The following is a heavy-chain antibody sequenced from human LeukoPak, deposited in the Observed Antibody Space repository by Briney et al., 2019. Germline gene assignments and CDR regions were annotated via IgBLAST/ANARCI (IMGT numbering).Heavy chain of an antibody. CDR3: TRGSATSAFDI. V-gene: IGHV3-74*01. J-gene: IGHJ3*02. Sequence: PGGSLRLPCAASGFTFSSYWMHWVRQAPGKGLVWVSRINSDGSDTTYADSVKGRFTISRDNAKNTLYLQMNSLRAEDTAVYYCTRGSATSAFDIWGQGTMVTVSS. CDR2: INSDGSDT. CDR1: GFTFSSYW. D-gene: IGHD5-12*01.